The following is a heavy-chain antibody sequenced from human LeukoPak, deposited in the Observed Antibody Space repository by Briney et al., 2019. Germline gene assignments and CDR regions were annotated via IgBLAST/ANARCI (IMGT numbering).Heavy chain of an antibody. CDR2: INPNSGGT. D-gene: IGHD1-26*01. V-gene: IGHV1-2*06. CDR3: ASKIVGATMSLWLDWFDP. J-gene: IGHJ5*02. CDR1: GYTFTGYY. Sequence: ASVKVSCKASGYTFTGYYMHWVRQAPGQGLEWMGRINPNSGGTNYAQKFQGRVTMTRDTSISTGYMELSRLRSDDTAVYYCASKIVGATMSLWLDWFDPWGQGNLVTVSS.